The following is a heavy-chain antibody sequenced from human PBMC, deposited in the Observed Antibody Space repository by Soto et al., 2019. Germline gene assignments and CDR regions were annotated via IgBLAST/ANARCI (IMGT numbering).Heavy chain of an antibody. V-gene: IGHV1-3*01. D-gene: IGHD3-3*02. Sequence: QAQLVQSGAEMKKPGASVKVSCKATGYTFSAYTMNWVRQAPGQSLEWMGWINAGSGNTKYSQNFQGRVSITRDTSASTVYMELTGLTSEDTAVYYCARDTETLGPRANDALDIWGLGTMVTVSS. CDR3: ARDTETLGPRANDALDI. CDR2: INAGSGNT. J-gene: IGHJ3*02. CDR1: GYTFSAYT.